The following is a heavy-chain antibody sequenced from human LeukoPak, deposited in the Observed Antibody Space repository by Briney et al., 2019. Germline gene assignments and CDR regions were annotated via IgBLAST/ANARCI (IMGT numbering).Heavy chain of an antibody. CDR1: GGSVSSSNYY. CDR3: ARVSVAGTGPDY. D-gene: IGHD6-13*01. V-gene: IGHV4-61*01. Sequence: SETLSLTCTVSGGSVSSSNYYWSWIRQPPGKGLEWVGFFSYNVHSVYNPSLKSRVTISVDTSKNQFSLRLSSVTAADTAIYYCARVSVAGTGPDYWGQGTLVTVSS. J-gene: IGHJ4*02. CDR2: FSYNVHS.